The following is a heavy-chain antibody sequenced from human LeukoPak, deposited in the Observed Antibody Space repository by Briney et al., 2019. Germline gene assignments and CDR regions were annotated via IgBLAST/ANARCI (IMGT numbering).Heavy chain of an antibody. V-gene: IGHV3-21*05. D-gene: IGHD1-20*01. Sequence: PGGSLRLSCAASASGVVFTSHSMNWVRQAPGKGLEWISYIHSSGDYIFYADSVKGRFTVSRDNARNSLYLQMNSLRADDTAIYYCAREYNSRATFDYWGQGTLVTVSS. CDR2: IHSSGDYI. CDR1: ASGVVFTSHS. CDR3: AREYNSRATFDY. J-gene: IGHJ4*02.